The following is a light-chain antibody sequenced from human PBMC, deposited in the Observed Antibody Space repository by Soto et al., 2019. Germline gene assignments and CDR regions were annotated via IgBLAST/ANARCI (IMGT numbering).Light chain of an antibody. J-gene: IGLJ1*01. CDR3: SSYAGRNNYV. V-gene: IGLV2-8*01. CDR1: RSNIGSYDF. Sequence: QSVVTQPPSASWSPGQSVTISCAGSRSNIGSYDFVAWYQQHPGKAPKLIIYDVSERPSGVPDRFSGSKSGTAASLTVSGLQAEDEADYYCSSYAGRNNYVFGTGTKVTVL. CDR2: DVS.